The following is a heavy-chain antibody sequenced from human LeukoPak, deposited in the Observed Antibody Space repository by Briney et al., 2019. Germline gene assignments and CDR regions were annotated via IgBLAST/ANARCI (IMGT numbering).Heavy chain of an antibody. Sequence: GGSLRLSCAASGFTFSSYGMHWVRQAPGKGLEWVAVIWYDGSNKYHADSVKGRFTISRDNSKNTLYLQMNSLRAEDTAVYFCARARYSSSPFDYWGQGTLVTVSS. V-gene: IGHV3-33*01. J-gene: IGHJ4*02. D-gene: IGHD6-13*01. CDR1: GFTFSSYG. CDR2: IWYDGSNK. CDR3: ARARYSSSPFDY.